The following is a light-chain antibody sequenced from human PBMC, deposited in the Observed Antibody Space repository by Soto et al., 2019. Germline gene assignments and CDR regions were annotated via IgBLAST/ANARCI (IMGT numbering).Light chain of an antibody. CDR2: GNS. J-gene: IGLJ3*02. Sequence: QSVLTQPPSVSGSPGQRVTISCTGSSSNIGAGYDVHWYQQLPGTAPKLIIYGNSNRPSGVPDRFSGSKSGTSASLAITGLQAEDEADYYCQSYDGSQSGAVFGGGTKVTVL. CDR3: QSYDGSQSGAV. V-gene: IGLV1-40*01. CDR1: SSNIGAGYD.